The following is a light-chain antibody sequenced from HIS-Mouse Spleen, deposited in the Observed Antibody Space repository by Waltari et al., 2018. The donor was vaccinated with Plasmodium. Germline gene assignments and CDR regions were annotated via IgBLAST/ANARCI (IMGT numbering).Light chain of an antibody. J-gene: IGKJ2*01. CDR3: QQYNNWPPHT. Sequence: EIVMTQSPATLSVSPGERATLSCRASQGVSSNLAWYQQKPGQAPRLLIYGASTRATGIPARFSGSGSGTEFTLTISSMQSEDFAVYYCQQYNNWPPHTFGQGTKLEIK. V-gene: IGKV3-15*01. CDR2: GAS. CDR1: QGVSSN.